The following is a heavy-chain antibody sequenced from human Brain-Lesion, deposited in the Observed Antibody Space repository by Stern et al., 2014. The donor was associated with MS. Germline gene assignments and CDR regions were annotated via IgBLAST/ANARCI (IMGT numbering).Heavy chain of an antibody. CDR2: ISWNSGTI. CDR1: GFTFDDYA. CDR3: ARDITGSSAYFAY. D-gene: IGHD1-14*01. V-gene: IGHV3-9*01. Sequence: VQLVESGGDLVQPGRSLRLSCAAFGFTFDDYAMHWVRQAPGKGLEWVAGISWNSGTIGYADSVKGRFTTSRDNAYISLYLQMNSLRPEDTALYYCARDITGSSAYFAYWGQGTLVTVSS. J-gene: IGHJ4*02.